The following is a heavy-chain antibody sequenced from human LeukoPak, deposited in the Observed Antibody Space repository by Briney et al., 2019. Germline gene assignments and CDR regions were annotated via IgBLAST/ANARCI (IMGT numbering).Heavy chain of an antibody. D-gene: IGHD5-24*01. CDR2: IYYSGST. CDR3: ARAGWLQPYYYYGMDV. Sequence: SETLSLTRTVSGGSISSYYWSWIRQPPGKGLEWIGYIYYSGSTNYNPSLKSRVTISVDTSKNQFSLKLSSVTAADTAVYYCARAGWLQPYYYYGMDVWGQGTTVTVSS. J-gene: IGHJ6*02. V-gene: IGHV4-59*01. CDR1: GGSISSYY.